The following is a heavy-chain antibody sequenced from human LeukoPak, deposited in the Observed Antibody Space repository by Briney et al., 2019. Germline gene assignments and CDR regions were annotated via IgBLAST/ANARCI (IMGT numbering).Heavy chain of an antibody. J-gene: IGHJ3*02. Sequence: SVKVSCKASGGTFSSYAISWVRQAPGQGLEWMGGIIPIFGTANYAQKFQGRVTITADESTSTAYMELSSLRSEDTAVYYCARAREWLTGDAFDIWGQGTMVTVSS. D-gene: IGHD3-3*01. CDR1: GGTFSSYA. CDR3: ARAREWLTGDAFDI. CDR2: IIPIFGTA. V-gene: IGHV1-69*13.